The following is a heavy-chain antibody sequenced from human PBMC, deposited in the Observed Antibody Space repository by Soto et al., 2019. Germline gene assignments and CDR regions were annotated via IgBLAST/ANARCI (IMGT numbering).Heavy chain of an antibody. J-gene: IGHJ4*02. Sequence: QVQLVQSGAEVKKPGASVKVSCKASGYTFTSYYMHWVRQAPGQGLEWMGIINPSGGSTSYAQKFKGRVTMTRDTSTSTVYMELSSLRSEDTAVYYCARPIYDYVWGSYRYNGYYFDYWGQGTLVTVSS. D-gene: IGHD3-16*02. CDR3: ARPIYDYVWGSYRYNGYYFDY. CDR1: GYTFTSYY. V-gene: IGHV1-46*01. CDR2: INPSGGST.